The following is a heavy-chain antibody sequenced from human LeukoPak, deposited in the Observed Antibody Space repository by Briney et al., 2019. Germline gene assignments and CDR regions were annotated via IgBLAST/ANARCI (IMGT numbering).Heavy chain of an antibody. CDR3: ARAPPCRYDILTGHCRTYNWFDP. J-gene: IGHJ5*02. D-gene: IGHD3-9*01. Sequence: ASVKVSCKASGYTFTSYDINWVRQATGRGLEWMGWMNPNSGNTGYAQKFQGRVTMTRNTSISTAYMELSSLRSEDTAVYYCARAPPCRYDILTGHCRTYNWFDPWGQGTLVTVSS. CDR2: MNPNSGNT. V-gene: IGHV1-8*01. CDR1: GYTFTSYD.